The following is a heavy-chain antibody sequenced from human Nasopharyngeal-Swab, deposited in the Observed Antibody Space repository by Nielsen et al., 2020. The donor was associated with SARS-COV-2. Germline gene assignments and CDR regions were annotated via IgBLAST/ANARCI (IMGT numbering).Heavy chain of an antibody. V-gene: IGHV3-48*01. J-gene: IGHJ4*02. Sequence: GESLKISCAASGFTFSSYSMNWVRQAPRKGLEWVSYISSSSSTIYYADSVKGRFTISRDNAKNSLYLQMNSLGAEDTAVYYCARDLGDYGDYWGQGTLVTVSS. CDR3: ARDLGDYGDY. CDR2: ISSSSSTI. D-gene: IGHD4-17*01. CDR1: GFTFSSYS.